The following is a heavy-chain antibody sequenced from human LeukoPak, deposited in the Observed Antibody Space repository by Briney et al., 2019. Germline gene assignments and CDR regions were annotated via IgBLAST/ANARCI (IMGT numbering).Heavy chain of an antibody. CDR1: GGSISSGGYS. Sequence: PSETLSLTCAVSGGSISSGGYSWSWIRQPPGKGLEWIGYIYHSGSTYYNPSLKSRVTISVDTSKNQFSLKLSSVTAADTAVYYCARAQRGNWFDPWGQGTLVTVSS. J-gene: IGHJ5*02. V-gene: IGHV4-30-2*01. CDR2: IYHSGST. CDR3: ARAQRGNWFDP.